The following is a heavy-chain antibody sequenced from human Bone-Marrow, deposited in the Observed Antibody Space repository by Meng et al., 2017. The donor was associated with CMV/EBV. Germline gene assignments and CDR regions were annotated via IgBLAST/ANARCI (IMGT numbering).Heavy chain of an antibody. D-gene: IGHD3-16*01. V-gene: IGHV4-4*07. CDR3: AGSRPGGGAWDY. CDR2: IPVIGHT. J-gene: IGHJ4*02. Sequence: HESAPPLVPPSAPLSLPSFLSGPSLKNLPCTSFRQPSRQGLACFGLIPVIGHTVYNPSLKSRVTVSLDASKSQFSLTLNSVTAADTATYYCAGSRPGGGAWDYWGQGILVTVSS. CDR1: GPSLKNLP.